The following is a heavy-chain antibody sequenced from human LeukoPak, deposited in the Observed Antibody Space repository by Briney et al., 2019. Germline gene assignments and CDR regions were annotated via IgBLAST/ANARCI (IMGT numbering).Heavy chain of an antibody. CDR1: GGSISSYY. CDR3: ARDRWLGY. D-gene: IGHD5-18*01. V-gene: IGHV4-59*01. J-gene: IGHJ4*02. Sequence: SETLSLTCTVSGGSISSYYWSWVRQPPGKGLEWIGYIYYSGSTNYNPSLKSRVTISVDTSKNQFSLKVSSVTAADTAVYYCARDRWLGYWGQGTLVTVSS. CDR2: IYYSGST.